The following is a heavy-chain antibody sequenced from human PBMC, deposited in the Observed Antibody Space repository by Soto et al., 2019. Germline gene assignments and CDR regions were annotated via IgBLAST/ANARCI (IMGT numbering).Heavy chain of an antibody. D-gene: IGHD3-10*01. Sequence: QVQLVESGGGVVQPGRSLRLSCAASGFTFSSYGMHWVRQAPGKGLEWVAVISYDGSNKYYADSVKGRFTISRDNSTNSLYLHTNRLRAEDTAVYFCAKAHPSRGYLDYSGQVTLVTVSS. J-gene: IGHJ4*02. CDR2: ISYDGSNK. CDR3: AKAHPSRGYLDY. V-gene: IGHV3-30*18. CDR1: GFTFSSYG.